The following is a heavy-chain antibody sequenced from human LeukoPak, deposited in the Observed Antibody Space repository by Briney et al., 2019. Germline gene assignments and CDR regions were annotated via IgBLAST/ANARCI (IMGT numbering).Heavy chain of an antibody. D-gene: IGHD6-6*01. CDR1: GGTFSSYT. CDR3: ARPRGSSSAAGFDY. V-gene: IGHV1-69*02. J-gene: IGHJ4*02. Sequence: SVKVSCKASGGTFSSYTISWLRQAPGQGLEWMGRIIPILGIANYAQKFQGRVTITADKSTSTAYMELSRLRSEDTAVYYCARPRGSSSAAGFDYWGQGTLVTVSS. CDR2: IIPILGIA.